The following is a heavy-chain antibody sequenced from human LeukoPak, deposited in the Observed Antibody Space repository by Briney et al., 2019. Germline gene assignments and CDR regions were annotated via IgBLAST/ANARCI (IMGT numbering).Heavy chain of an antibody. CDR2: IYYSGST. V-gene: IGHV4-31*03. CDR1: GGSISSGGYY. J-gene: IGHJ4*02. Sequence: SQTLSLTCTVSGGSISSGGYYWSWIRQHPGKGLEGIGYIYYSGSTYYNPSLKSRVTISVDTSKNQFSLKLRSVTAADTAVYYCARVQVSWSRYPYYFDYWGQGTLVTVSS. CDR3: ARVQVSWSRYPYYFDY. D-gene: IGHD2-15*01.